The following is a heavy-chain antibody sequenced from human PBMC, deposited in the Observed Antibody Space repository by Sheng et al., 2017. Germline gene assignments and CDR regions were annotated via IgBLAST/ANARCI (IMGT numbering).Heavy chain of an antibody. CDR3: IRGSLNRRGWDVGDY. CDR1: GFTFYDYY. V-gene: IGHV3-72*01. CDR2: CRNKANGYTT. Sequence: EVQLVESGGGLVQPGGSLRISCAASGFTFYDYYMDWVRQAPGKGLEWIGRCRNKANGYTTQYAASVEGRFTVSRDDSTESLYLEMNSLKTEDTAVYYCIRGSLNRRGWDVGDYWGQGTQVTVSS. J-gene: IGHJ4*02. D-gene: IGHD6-19*01.